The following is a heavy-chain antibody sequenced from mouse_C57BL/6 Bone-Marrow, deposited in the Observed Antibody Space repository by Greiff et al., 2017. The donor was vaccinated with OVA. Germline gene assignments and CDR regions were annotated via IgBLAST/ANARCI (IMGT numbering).Heavy chain of an antibody. J-gene: IGHJ3*01. CDR2: IWSGGST. V-gene: IGHV2-2*01. CDR3: ARGNYYGNYVSWFAY. CDR1: GFSLTSYG. D-gene: IGHD2-1*01. Sequence: QVQLQQSGPGLVQPSQSLSITCTVSGFSLTSYGVHWVRQSPGQGLEWLGVIWSGGSTDYTAAFISSPIISKAKSKIQVCFKMNSLQADDTARYYCARGNYYGNYVSWFAYWGQGTRVTVSA.